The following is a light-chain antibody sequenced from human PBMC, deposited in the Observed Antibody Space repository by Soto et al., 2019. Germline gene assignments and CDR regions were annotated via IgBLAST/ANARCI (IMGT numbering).Light chain of an antibody. V-gene: IGLV2-23*02. CDR1: SSDVGSYNL. Sequence: QSALTQPASVSGSPGQSITISCTGTSSDVGSYNLVSWYQQHPGKAPKLMIYEVSKRPSGVSNRFSGSKSGNTASLTISGRQAEDEADYYCCSYAGSSTSLYVFGTGTKLTVL. J-gene: IGLJ1*01. CDR2: EVS. CDR3: CSYAGSSTSLYV.